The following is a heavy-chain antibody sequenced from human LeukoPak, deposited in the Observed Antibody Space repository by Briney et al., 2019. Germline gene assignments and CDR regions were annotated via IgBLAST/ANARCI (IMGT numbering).Heavy chain of an antibody. V-gene: IGHV4-4*02. CDR3: SSISGTFSPFGH. D-gene: IGHD1-26*01. CDR1: AGFITTTKY. CDR2: ISLSGYT. Sequence: SGTLSLTCGVSAGFITTTKYWSWVRQSPGRGLEWIGEISLSGYTGFNPSLRGRVTMSLDESKNHLSLTLTSVTAADTAIYSCSSISGTFSPFGHWGQGILVTVTT. J-gene: IGHJ4*02.